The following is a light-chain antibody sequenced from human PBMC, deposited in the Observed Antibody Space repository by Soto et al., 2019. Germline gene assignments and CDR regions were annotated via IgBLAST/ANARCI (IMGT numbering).Light chain of an antibody. CDR3: CSYAGGYVFEVI. J-gene: IGLJ2*01. V-gene: IGLV2-23*02. Sequence: QSVLTQPASVSGSPGQSITISCTGTSNDVGGYNLVSWYQHQPGKAPKLIIYEVNKRPSGVSDRFSGSRSGNTASLTISVLQAEDEADYYCCSYAGGYVFEVIFGGGTKLTVL. CDR1: SNDVGGYNL. CDR2: EVN.